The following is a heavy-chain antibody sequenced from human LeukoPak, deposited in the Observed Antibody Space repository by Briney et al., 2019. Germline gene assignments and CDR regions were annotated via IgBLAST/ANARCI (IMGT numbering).Heavy chain of an antibody. D-gene: IGHD4-17*01. CDR2: ISYDGSNK. J-gene: IGHJ6*02. CDR1: GFTFSTYE. Sequence: GGSLRLSCAASGFTFSTYEMNWVRQAPGKGLEWVAVISYDGSNKYYADSVKGRFTISRDNSKNTLYLQMNSLRAEDTAVYYCAKDLVGDYPRGMDVWGQGTTVTVSS. CDR3: AKDLVGDYPRGMDV. V-gene: IGHV3-30*18.